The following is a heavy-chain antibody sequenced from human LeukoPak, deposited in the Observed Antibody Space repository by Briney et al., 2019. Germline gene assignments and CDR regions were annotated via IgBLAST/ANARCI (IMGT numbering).Heavy chain of an antibody. Sequence: ASVKVSXKASGYTFTGYYMHWVRQAPGQGLEWMGWIYPNSGGTNYAQKFQGRVTMTRDTSISTAYMELSRLRSDDTAVYYCARDITVFWSGYYTYFDYWGQGTLVTVSS. CDR2: IYPNSGGT. V-gene: IGHV1-2*02. CDR3: ARDITVFWSGYYTYFDY. CDR1: GYTFTGYY. J-gene: IGHJ4*02. D-gene: IGHD3-3*01.